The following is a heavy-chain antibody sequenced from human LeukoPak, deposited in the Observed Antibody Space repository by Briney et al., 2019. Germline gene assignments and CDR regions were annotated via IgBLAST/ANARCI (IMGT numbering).Heavy chain of an antibody. J-gene: IGHJ6*03. CDR1: GFTFSSYS. CDR3: ATPLNGHMDV. V-gene: IGHV3-48*04. D-gene: IGHD2-8*01. CDR2: ISSSSGTI. Sequence: GGSLRLSCAASGFTFSSYSMNWVRQTPGKGLEWVSYISSSSGTIHYADSVKGRFTISRDNAKNSLYLQMNSLRAEDTAVYYCATPLNGHMDVWGKGTTVTVSS.